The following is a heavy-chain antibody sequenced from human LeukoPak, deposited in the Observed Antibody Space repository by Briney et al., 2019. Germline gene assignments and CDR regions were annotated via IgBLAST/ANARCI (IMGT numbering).Heavy chain of an antibody. V-gene: IGHV3-21*04. D-gene: IGHD6-6*01. CDR2: ISSSSSYI. CDR3: ASRPSSDAFDI. Sequence: GGSLRLSCAASGFTFSSYSMNWVRQAPGKGLEWVSSISSSSSYIYYADSVKGRFTISRDNAKNSLYLQMNSLRAEDTAVYYCASRPSSDAFDIWGQGTMVTVSS. J-gene: IGHJ3*02. CDR1: GFTFSSYS.